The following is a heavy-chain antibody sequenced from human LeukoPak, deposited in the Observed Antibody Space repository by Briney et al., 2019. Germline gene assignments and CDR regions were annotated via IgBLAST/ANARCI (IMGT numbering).Heavy chain of an antibody. Sequence: PGGSLRLSCAASGFTFSDYDMHWVRQTTGKGLEWVSAIGTAGDTYYTGSVKGRFTISRENAKNSLYLPMSSLRAGDTAVYYCARVAKERVGGVYYFDYWGQGTLVTVSS. CDR3: ARVAKERVGGVYYFDY. D-gene: IGHD1-1*01. CDR2: IGTAGDT. V-gene: IGHV3-13*01. CDR1: GFTFSDYD. J-gene: IGHJ4*02.